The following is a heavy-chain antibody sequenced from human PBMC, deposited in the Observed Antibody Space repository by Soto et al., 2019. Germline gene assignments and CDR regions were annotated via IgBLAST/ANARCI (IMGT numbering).Heavy chain of an antibody. CDR1: RYTFTSHG. CDR2: ISTFNGKT. D-gene: IGHD3-9*01. J-gene: IGHJ3*01. CDR3: ARLLTEGATFREDAFDL. Sequence: QIKLVQSGGDVKTPGASVKVSCTTSRYTFTSHGIAWVRQAPGQGLEWMGWISTFNGKTDYAQKFQGRVTMTADTITSTVQMELRSLRSDDTAVYYCARLLTEGATFREDAFDLWGQGTKVTVSS. V-gene: IGHV1-18*01.